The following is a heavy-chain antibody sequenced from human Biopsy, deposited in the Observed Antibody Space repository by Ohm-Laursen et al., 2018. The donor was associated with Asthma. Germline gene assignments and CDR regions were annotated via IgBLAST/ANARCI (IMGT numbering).Heavy chain of an antibody. V-gene: IGHV4-30-2*06. J-gene: IGHJ4*02. CDR1: GDFIDSGDYS. D-gene: IGHD2-21*02. CDR3: ARGWNCGGDCYSLDS. CDR2: IYRNGDT. Sequence: TLSLTCAVSGDFIDSGDYSWTWIRQSPGVGLEWIGYIYRNGDTYYNPTLKNRVTISIDRSKNQFSLRLRSVTAADTAVYYCARGWNCGGDCYSLDSWGQGTLVTVSS.